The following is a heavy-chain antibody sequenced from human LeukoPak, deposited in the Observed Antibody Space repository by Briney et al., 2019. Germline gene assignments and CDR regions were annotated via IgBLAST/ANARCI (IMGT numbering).Heavy chain of an antibody. CDR3: AKGGIYNSGFDY. V-gene: IGHV3-23*01. CDR1: GFTFSSSA. CDR2: ISDTGGAT. J-gene: IGHJ4*02. D-gene: IGHD1-1*01. Sequence: AGSLRLSCAASGFTFSSSAMSWVRQAPGKGLEWVLVISDTGGATYYADSAKGRFTISRDNSKNTLSLQMNSLRAEDTAVYYCAKGGIYNSGFDYWGQGTLVTVSS.